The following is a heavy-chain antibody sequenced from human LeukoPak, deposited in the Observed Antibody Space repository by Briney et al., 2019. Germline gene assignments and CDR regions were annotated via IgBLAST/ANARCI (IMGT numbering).Heavy chain of an antibody. CDR3: ARESAAADLY. CDR2: ISSSGSTI. Sequence: GGSLRLSCAASGFTFSSYEMNWVRQAPGKGLEWVSYISSSGSTIYYADSVKGRFTISRGNAKNSLYLQMNSLRAEDTAVYYCARESAAADLYWGQGTLVTVSS. CDR1: GFTFSSYE. V-gene: IGHV3-48*03. J-gene: IGHJ4*02. D-gene: IGHD6-13*01.